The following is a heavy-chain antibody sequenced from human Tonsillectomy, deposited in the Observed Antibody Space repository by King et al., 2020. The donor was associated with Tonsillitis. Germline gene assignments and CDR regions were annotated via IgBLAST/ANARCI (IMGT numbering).Heavy chain of an antibody. D-gene: IGHD4-17*01. CDR2: ISARSDST. CDR3: AKWTPEEDGDYAYYYYGLDV. Sequence: VQLVESGGGLVQPGGSLRLSCSTSGFIFPFYAINWVRQAPGKGLEWVSTISARSDSTYYADSVKGRFIISRDNSKNTLYLQMNSLRAEDTAVYYCAKWTPEEDGDYAYYYYGLDVWGQGTTVTVSS. V-gene: IGHV3-23*04. J-gene: IGHJ6*02. CDR1: GFIFPFYA.